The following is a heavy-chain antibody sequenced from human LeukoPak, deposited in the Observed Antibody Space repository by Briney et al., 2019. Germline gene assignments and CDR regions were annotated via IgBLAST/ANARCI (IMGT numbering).Heavy chain of an antibody. CDR1: GYTFTSYD. J-gene: IGHJ4*02. CDR3: ARGIRGEPLVDY. D-gene: IGHD3-16*01. V-gene: IGHV1-8*01. CDR2: MNPNSGNT. Sequence: GASVKVSCKASGYTFTSYDINRVRQATGQGLEWMGWMNPNSGNTGYAQKFQGRVTMTRNTSISTAYMELSSLRSEDTAVYYCARGIRGEPLVDYWGQGTLVTVSS.